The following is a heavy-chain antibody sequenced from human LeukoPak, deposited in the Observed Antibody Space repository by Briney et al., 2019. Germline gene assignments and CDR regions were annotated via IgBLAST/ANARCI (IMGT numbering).Heavy chain of an antibody. Sequence: GGSLRLSCAASGFSLRNYWMHWVRQAPGKGLVWVSRINSDESNINYADSVKGRFTVSRDNAKNSLYLQINSLRAEDTAVYYCARDGELGSPADAFDIWGQGTMVTVSS. CDR1: GFSLRNYW. J-gene: IGHJ3*02. V-gene: IGHV3-74*01. D-gene: IGHD1-26*01. CDR3: ARDGELGSPADAFDI. CDR2: INSDESNI.